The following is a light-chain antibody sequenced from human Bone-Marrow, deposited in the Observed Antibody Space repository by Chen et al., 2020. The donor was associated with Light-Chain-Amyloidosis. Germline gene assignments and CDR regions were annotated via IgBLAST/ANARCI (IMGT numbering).Light chain of an antibody. CDR3: SSYTITNTLV. V-gene: IGLV2-14*01. CDR1: SSDVGGDNH. J-gene: IGLJ1*01. Sequence: QSALTQHASVSGSPGQSITTSSPGTSSDVGGDNHVSWYQQHPDKAPKLMIYEVTNRPSWVPDRFSGSKSDNTASLTISGLQTEDEADYFCSSYTITNTLVFGSGTRVTVL. CDR2: EVT.